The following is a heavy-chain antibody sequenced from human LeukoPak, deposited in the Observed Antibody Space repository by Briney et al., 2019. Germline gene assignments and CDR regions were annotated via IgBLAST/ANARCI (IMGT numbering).Heavy chain of an antibody. J-gene: IGHJ4*02. V-gene: IGHV3-23*01. CDR3: AKSTRSYVPYYFDY. CDR2: ISDSGGST. D-gene: IGHD1-26*01. CDR1: GFTFSSYV. Sequence: GGSLRLSCTASGFTFSSYVMSWVRQAPGKGLEWVSGISDSGGSTYYADSVKGRFTISRDNSKNTLYLQMNSLRDEDTAVYYCAKSTRSYVPYYFDYWGQGTLVTVSS.